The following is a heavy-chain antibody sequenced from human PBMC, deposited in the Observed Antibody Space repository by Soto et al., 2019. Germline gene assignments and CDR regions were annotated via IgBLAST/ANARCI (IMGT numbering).Heavy chain of an antibody. CDR1: GFTFSSYW. V-gene: IGHV3-74*01. CDR2: IKTDGSTT. D-gene: IGHD2-8*01. Sequence: GGSLRLSCAASGFTFSSYWMHWVRQAPGKGLVWVSRIKTDGSTTSHADSLEGRFTISRDNAKNTLYLQMNSLRVGDTDVYYWAKFSSGEWGLDSWGQGTLVTVSS. J-gene: IGHJ5*01. CDR3: AKFSSGEWGLDS.